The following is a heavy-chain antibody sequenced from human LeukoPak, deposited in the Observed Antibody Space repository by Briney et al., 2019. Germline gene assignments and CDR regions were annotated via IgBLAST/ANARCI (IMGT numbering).Heavy chain of an antibody. CDR3: TRGSDTIFGVARDGFDY. Sequence: PGGSLRLSCTASGFIFSDYAMSWVRQAPGKGLEWVGFIRGKAYGETTDYAASVKGRFIISRDEFDSIAYLQMNSLKTEDTAVYYCTRGSDTIFGVARDGFDYWGQGTLVTVSS. D-gene: IGHD3-3*01. J-gene: IGHJ4*02. CDR2: IRGKAYGETT. CDR1: GFIFSDYA. V-gene: IGHV3-49*04.